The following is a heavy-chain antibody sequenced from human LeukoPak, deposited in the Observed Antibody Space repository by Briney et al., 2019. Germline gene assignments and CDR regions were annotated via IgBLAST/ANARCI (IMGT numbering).Heavy chain of an antibody. D-gene: IGHD2-21*02. Sequence: GGSLRLSCAASGFTFSTYAMNWVRQAPGKGLEWVSGISGSGGTAYYADSVQGRFTISRDNSKKTVFLQMNSLRAEDTAVYYCAKGDAVTAIFPLDYWGQGTLVIVSS. CDR2: ISGSGGTA. CDR3: AKGDAVTAIFPLDY. CDR1: GFTFSTYA. J-gene: IGHJ4*02. V-gene: IGHV3-23*01.